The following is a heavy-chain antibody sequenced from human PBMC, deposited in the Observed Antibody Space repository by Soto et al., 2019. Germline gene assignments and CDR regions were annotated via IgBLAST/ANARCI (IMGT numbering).Heavy chain of an antibody. CDR2: TGSGTGPG. CDR1: GGSLSTNP. V-gene: IGHV1-69*06. CDR3: AASFDIVVVPGAAGWFDP. Sequence: QVQLVQSGTEVKKPGSSVKVSCKASGGSLSTNPISWVRQAPGQGLEWMGGTGSGTGPGNHAQKFQGRLTVTADKSTSTVYMELTNLSSEDTAVYYCAASFDIVVVPGAAGWFDPWGQGTLVTVSS. J-gene: IGHJ5*02. D-gene: IGHD2-2*01.